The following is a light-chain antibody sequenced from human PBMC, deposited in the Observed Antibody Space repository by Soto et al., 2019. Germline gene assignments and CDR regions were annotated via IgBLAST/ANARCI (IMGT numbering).Light chain of an antibody. CDR3: ATWDSSLRAYV. Sequence: QSVLTQPPSVSAAPGQKVTISCSGSTSNIGNNYVSWYQHLPGAAPKLLIYDYNRRPSGIPDRFPGSRSGTLATLGITGLQTGDEADYYCATWDSSLRAYVFGAGTKVTVL. CDR2: DYN. CDR1: TSNIGNNY. V-gene: IGLV1-51*01. J-gene: IGLJ1*01.